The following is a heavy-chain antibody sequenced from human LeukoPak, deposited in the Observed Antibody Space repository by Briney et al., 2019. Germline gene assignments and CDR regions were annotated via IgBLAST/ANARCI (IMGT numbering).Heavy chain of an antibody. Sequence: PGRSLRLSCAASGFTFDDFAMPWVRQAPGKGLEGVSGISWNSGSIGYADSVKGRFTISRDNAKNSLYLQMNSLRAEDTALYYCAKDRLLGIAAAGPYWYFDLWGRGTLVTVSS. V-gene: IGHV3-9*01. J-gene: IGHJ2*01. CDR3: AKDRLLGIAAAGPYWYFDL. CDR1: GFTFDDFA. CDR2: ISWNSGSI. D-gene: IGHD6-13*01.